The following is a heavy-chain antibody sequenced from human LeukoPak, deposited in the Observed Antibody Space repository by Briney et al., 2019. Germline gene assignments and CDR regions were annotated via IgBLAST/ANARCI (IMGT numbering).Heavy chain of an antibody. CDR1: GFTFSSYG. J-gene: IGHJ4*02. D-gene: IGHD3-3*01. V-gene: IGHV3-33*06. CDR2: IWYDGSNK. CDR3: AKEDGDDFWSGYYTSFDY. Sequence: PGGSLRLSCAASGFTFSSYGMHWVRQAPGKGLEWVAVIWYDGSNKYYADSVKGRFTISRDNSKDTLYLQMNSLRAEDTAVYYCAKEDGDDFWSGYYTSFDYWGQGTLVTVSS.